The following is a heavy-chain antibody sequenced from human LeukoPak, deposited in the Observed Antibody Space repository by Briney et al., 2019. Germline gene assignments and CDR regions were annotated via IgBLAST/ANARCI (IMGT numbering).Heavy chain of an antibody. D-gene: IGHD2-15*01. J-gene: IGHJ4*02. V-gene: IGHV3-66*01. CDR3: ARADRARDH. CDR2: IYSGGST. CDR1: GFAVSSNY. Sequence: GGSLRLSCAASGFAVSSNYMKWVRQAPGKGLEWVSVIYSGGSTYYADSVKDRFTISRDNSKNTVYLQMNSLRAEDTAVYYCARADRARDHWGPGTLVTVSS.